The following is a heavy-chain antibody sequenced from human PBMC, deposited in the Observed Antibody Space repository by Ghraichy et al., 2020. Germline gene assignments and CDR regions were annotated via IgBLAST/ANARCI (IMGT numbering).Heavy chain of an antibody. D-gene: IGHD5-24*01. CDR1: GDSVSSNRAA. Sequence: SQTLSLTCAISGDSVSSNRAAWNWIRQSPSGGLKWLGRTYYRSKWYNNYAVSVKSRITINPDTSKNQFSLQLNSVTPEDTALYYCARARAGDGYNWFDYWGQGTLVTVSS. CDR3: ARARAGDGYNWFDY. CDR2: TYYRSKWYN. V-gene: IGHV6-1*01. J-gene: IGHJ4*02.